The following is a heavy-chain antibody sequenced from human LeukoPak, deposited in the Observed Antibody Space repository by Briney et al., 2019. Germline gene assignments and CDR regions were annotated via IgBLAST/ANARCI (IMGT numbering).Heavy chain of an antibody. CDR3: ARDPTYYLRYGYFDS. D-gene: IGHD1-26*01. J-gene: IGHJ4*02. CDR2: ISYDGSDT. Sequence: PGGSLRLSCAASGITFINHAMDWVRQAPGKGLEWVAVISYDGSDTYYADSVKGRFTISRDNSKSTLYLQMNNLRAEDTAVYYCARDPTYYLRYGYFDSWGQGILVTVSS. CDR1: GITFINHA. V-gene: IGHV3-30-3*01.